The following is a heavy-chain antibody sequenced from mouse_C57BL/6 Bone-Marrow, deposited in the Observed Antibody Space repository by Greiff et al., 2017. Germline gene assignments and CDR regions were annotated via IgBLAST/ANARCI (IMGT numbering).Heavy chain of an antibody. CDR3: ARRRVDGYYDY. CDR2: IYPSDSET. D-gene: IGHD2-3*01. CDR1: GYTFTSYW. J-gene: IGHJ2*01. Sequence: QVQLQQPGAELVRPGSSVKLSCKASGYTFTSYWMDWVKQRPGQGLEWIGNIYPSDSETHYNQKFKDKATVTVDKSSSTAYMQLSSLTSEDSAVYYCARRRVDGYYDYWGQGTTLTVSS. V-gene: IGHV1-61*01.